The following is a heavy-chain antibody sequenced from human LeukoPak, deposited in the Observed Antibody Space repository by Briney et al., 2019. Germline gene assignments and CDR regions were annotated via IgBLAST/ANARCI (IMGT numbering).Heavy chain of an antibody. D-gene: IGHD3-10*01. CDR1: GFTFSTYF. Sequence: GRSLRLSCAASGFTFSTYFMHWVRQAPGEGLEWVAVIASDGSHTFYVESVKGRFTISRDNSKNTLYLQMNSLRAEDTAVYFCARERQDTIVHSGAFDIWGQGTMVTVSS. J-gene: IGHJ3*02. CDR2: IASDGSHT. CDR3: ARERQDTIVHSGAFDI. V-gene: IGHV3-30-3*01.